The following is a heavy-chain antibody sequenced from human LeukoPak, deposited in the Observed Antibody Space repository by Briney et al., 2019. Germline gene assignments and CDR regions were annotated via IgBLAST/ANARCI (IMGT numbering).Heavy chain of an antibody. CDR3: ARDGALTGYPAGGDY. D-gene: IGHD3-9*01. Sequence: ASVKVSCKASGYTFTGYYMHWVRQAPGQGLEWMGWINPNSGATNYAQKFQGWVTMTRDTSISTAYMELSRLRSDDTAVYYCARDGALTGYPAGGDYWGQGTLVTVSS. CDR1: GYTFTGYY. J-gene: IGHJ4*02. V-gene: IGHV1-2*04. CDR2: INPNSGAT.